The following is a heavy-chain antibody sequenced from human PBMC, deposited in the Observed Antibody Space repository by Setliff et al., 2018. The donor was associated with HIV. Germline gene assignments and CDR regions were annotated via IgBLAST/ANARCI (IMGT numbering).Heavy chain of an antibody. CDR1: GFTFGTYW. D-gene: IGHD4-4*01. V-gene: IGHV3-74*01. CDR2: ISHEGTTT. Sequence: GESLKISCAASGFTFGTYWMHWVRQAPGKGLVWVSLISHEGTTTNYADSVKGRFTISRDNAKDTLYLQTNSVRAEDSGVYYCVRDSDYTNRHDAFDIWGRGTMVTVSS. J-gene: IGHJ3*02. CDR3: VRDSDYTNRHDAFDI.